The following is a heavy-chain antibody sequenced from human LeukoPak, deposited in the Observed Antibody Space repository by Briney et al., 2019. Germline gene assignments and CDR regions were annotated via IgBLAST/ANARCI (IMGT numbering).Heavy chain of an antibody. Sequence: SVKVSCKASGGTFSSYAISWVRQAPGQGLEWMGGIIPIFGTANYAQKFQGRVTITADESTSTAYMELSSLRSEDTAVYYCARDKMVVAATLGYYYYYMDVWGKGTTVTISS. V-gene: IGHV1-69*13. J-gene: IGHJ6*03. CDR1: GGTFSSYA. D-gene: IGHD2-15*01. CDR2: IIPIFGTA. CDR3: ARDKMVVAATLGYYYYYMDV.